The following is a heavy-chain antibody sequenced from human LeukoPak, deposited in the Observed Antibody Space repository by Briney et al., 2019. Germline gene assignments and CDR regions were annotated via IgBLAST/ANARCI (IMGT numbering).Heavy chain of an antibody. CDR2: VKHDGSEE. CDR3: ARKAAGWGVLDH. Sequence: PGGSLRLSCAASGFIFETYWMSWVRQVPGEGLEWVANVKHDGSEEYYVESVKGRFIISRDNANKLLYLQMNTLRAEDTAIYYCARKAAGWGVLDHWGQGILVTVSS. V-gene: IGHV3-7*03. CDR1: GFIFETYW. D-gene: IGHD3-10*01. J-gene: IGHJ4*02.